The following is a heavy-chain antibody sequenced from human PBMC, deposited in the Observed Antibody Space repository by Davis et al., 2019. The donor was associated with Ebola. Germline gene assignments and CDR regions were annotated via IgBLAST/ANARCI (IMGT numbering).Heavy chain of an antibody. D-gene: IGHD3-22*01. CDR2: IRSKANRYAT. Sequence: GGSLRLSCAASGFTFSGSAMHWVRQASGKGLEWVGRIRSKANRYATAYAASVKGRFTISRDNSKNTLYLQMNSLRAEDTAVYYCARDRYYYDSSGYGIDACDIWCQGTMVTVSS. J-gene: IGHJ3*02. V-gene: IGHV3-73*01. CDR1: GFTFSGSA. CDR3: ARDRYYYDSSGYGIDACDI.